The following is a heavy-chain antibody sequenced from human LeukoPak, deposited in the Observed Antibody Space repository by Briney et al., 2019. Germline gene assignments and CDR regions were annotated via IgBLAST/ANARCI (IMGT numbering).Heavy chain of an antibody. V-gene: IGHV1-69*05. Sequence: ASVKVSCKASGGTFSSYAISWVRQAPGQGLEWMGGIIPIFGTANYAQKFQGRVTITTDESTSTAYMELSSLRSEDTAVYYCARYGAAARYAFDIWGQGTMVTVSS. D-gene: IGHD6-13*01. CDR2: IIPIFGTA. J-gene: IGHJ3*02. CDR3: ARYGAAARYAFDI. CDR1: GGTFSSYA.